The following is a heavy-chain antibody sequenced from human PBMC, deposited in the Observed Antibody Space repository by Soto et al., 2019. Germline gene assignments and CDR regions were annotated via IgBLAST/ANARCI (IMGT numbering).Heavy chain of an antibody. V-gene: IGHV3-74*01. CDR1: GFTFTHYR. J-gene: IGHJ4*02. Sequence: PGGFLRLSCAASGFTFTHYRIHWVRQAPGKGLVWVSRVNSDGSSTNYADAVKGRFTISRDNSKNMAYLQMNNLTVEDTGVYYCAKAGDWNYVYDFWGQGTLVTVSS. CDR3: AKAGDWNYVYDF. D-gene: IGHD1-7*01. CDR2: VNSDGSST.